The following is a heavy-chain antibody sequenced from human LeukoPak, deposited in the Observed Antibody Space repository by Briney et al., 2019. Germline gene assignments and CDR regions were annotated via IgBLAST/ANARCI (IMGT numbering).Heavy chain of an antibody. CDR1: GGSLSGFY. CDR2: INHSGTT. D-gene: IGHD1-1*01. Sequence: SETLSLTCAVHGGSLSGFYWSWIRQPPGKGLEWIGEINHSGTTNYNPSLKSRVTISVDTSKNQVSLDLASVTAADTAVYYCARASSLDKTTRWNPAYFGPWGPGSLVTVAS. J-gene: IGHJ5*02. V-gene: IGHV4-34*01. CDR3: ARASSLDKTTRWNPAYFGP.